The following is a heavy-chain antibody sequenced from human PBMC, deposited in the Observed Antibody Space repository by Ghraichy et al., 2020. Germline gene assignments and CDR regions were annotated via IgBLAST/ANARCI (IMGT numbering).Heavy chain of an antibody. CDR1: GDSIGTHY. V-gene: IGHV4-59*11. D-gene: IGHD1-14*01. Sequence: SQTLSLTCTVSGDSIGTHYWSWIRQPPGKRPEWLGYVFYTGNPNYSSSLKSRLTVSLDTSKNQFSLNLTSVTAADTAVYYCARGKDHMLCPFDTWGPGILVTVSS. CDR2: VFYTGNP. J-gene: IGHJ4*02. CDR3: ARGKDHMLCPFDT.